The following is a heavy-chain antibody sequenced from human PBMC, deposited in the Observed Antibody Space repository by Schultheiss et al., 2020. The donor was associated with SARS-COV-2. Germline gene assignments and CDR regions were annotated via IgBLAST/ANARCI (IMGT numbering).Heavy chain of an antibody. D-gene: IGHD3-3*01. Sequence: SETLSLTCAVYGGSFSGYYWSWIRQPPGKGLEWIGYIYYSGSTYYNPSLKSRVTISVDTSKNQFSLKLSSVTAADTAVYYCARERVLRFLEWLPDYWGQGTLVTVSS. CDR2: IYYSGST. CDR1: GGSFSGYY. V-gene: IGHV4-59*01. CDR3: ARERVLRFLEWLPDY. J-gene: IGHJ4*02.